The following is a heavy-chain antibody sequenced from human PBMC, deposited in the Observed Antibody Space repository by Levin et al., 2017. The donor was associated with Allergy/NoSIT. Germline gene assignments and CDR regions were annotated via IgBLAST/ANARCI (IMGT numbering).Heavy chain of an antibody. J-gene: IGHJ3*02. CDR3: ARGGADAFDI. Sequence: TTGGSLRLSCKASGYTFTGYYMHWVRQAPGQGLEWMGWINPNSGGTNYAQKFQGWVTMTRDTSISTAYMELSRLRSDDTAVYYCARGGADAFDIWGQGTMVTVSS. CDR1: GYTFTGYY. CDR2: INPNSGGT. V-gene: IGHV1-2*04.